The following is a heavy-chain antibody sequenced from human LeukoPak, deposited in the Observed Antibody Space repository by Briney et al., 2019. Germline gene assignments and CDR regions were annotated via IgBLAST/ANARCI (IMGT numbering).Heavy chain of an antibody. CDR1: GGSFSGYY. CDR2: IHYSGST. V-gene: IGHV4-59*08. Sequence: SETLSLTCAVYGGSFSGYYWSWIRQPPGKGLEWIGYIHYSGSTNYNPSLKSRVTISVDTSKNQFSLKLSSVTAADTAVYYCARGGSSSWYYFDYWGQGTLVTVSS. CDR3: ARGGSSSWYYFDY. D-gene: IGHD6-13*01. J-gene: IGHJ4*02.